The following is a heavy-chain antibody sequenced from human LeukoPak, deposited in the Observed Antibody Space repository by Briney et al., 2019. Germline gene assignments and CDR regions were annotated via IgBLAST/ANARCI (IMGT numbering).Heavy chain of an antibody. D-gene: IGHD4/OR15-4a*01. CDR2: IYTSGST. J-gene: IGHJ6*02. CDR1: GGSISSGSYY. Sequence: SQTLSLTCTVSGGSISSGSYYWSWIRQPAGKGLEWIGRIYTSGSTNYNPSLKGRVTISVDTSKNQFSLKLSSVTAADTAVYYCTVTADDYGYYYGMDVWGQGPTVTVSS. CDR3: TVTADDYGYYYGMDV. V-gene: IGHV4-61*02.